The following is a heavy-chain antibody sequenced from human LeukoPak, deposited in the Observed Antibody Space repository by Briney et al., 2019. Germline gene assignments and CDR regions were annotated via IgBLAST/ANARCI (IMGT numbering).Heavy chain of an antibody. CDR2: ISSSSSYI. D-gene: IGHD3-22*01. Sequence: GGSLRLSCAASGFTFSSYSMNWVRLAPGKGLEWVSSISSSSSYIYYADSVKGRFTISRDNAKNSLYLQMNSLRAEDTAVYYCARDLRHYYDSSGYFSWGQGTLVTVSS. CDR1: GFTFSSYS. V-gene: IGHV3-21*01. CDR3: ARDLRHYYDSSGYFS. J-gene: IGHJ4*02.